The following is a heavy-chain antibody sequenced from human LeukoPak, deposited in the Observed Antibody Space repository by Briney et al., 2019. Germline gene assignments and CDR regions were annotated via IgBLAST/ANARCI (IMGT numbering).Heavy chain of an antibody. V-gene: IGHV1-18*01. J-gene: IGHJ5*02. Sequence: ASVKVSCKASGYTFTSYGISWVRQAPGQGLEWMGWISAYNGNINYAQKLQGRVTVTTDTSTSTAYMELRSLRSDDTAVYYCARVRAARRERNWFDPWGQGTLVTVSS. CDR1: GYTFTSYG. D-gene: IGHD6-6*01. CDR2: ISAYNGNI. CDR3: ARVRAARRERNWFDP.